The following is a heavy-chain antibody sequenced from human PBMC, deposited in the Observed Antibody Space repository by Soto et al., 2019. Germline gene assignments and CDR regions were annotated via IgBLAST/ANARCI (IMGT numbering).Heavy chain of an antibody. Sequence: QVQLVESGGGVVQPGRSLRLSCAASGFTFSSYAMHWVRQAPGKGLEWVAVISYDGSNKYYADSVKGRFTISRDNSKXXXXXXXXXXXXXXXXXXXXXXXXXXXXXAFDIWGQGTMVTVSS. CDR3: XXXXXXXXXAFDI. CDR1: GFTFSSYA. J-gene: IGHJ3*02. CDR2: ISYDGSNK. V-gene: IGHV3-30-3*01.